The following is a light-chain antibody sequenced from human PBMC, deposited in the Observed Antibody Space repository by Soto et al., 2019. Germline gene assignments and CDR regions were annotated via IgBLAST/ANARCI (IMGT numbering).Light chain of an antibody. V-gene: IGKV1-5*01. Sequence: DIQMTQSPSTLAASIGDSVTITCQASQPITTWLAWYQQTPERAPRLLIYDAFVLQSGVPSRFSGSGSGTEFTLTISSLQPDDFATYYCQQYNSFLTTFGQGTKV. J-gene: IGKJ1*01. CDR1: QPITTW. CDR3: QQYNSFLTT. CDR2: DAF.